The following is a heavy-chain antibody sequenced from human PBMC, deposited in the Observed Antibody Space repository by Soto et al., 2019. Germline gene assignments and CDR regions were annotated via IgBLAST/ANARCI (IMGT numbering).Heavy chain of an antibody. V-gene: IGHV3-23*01. J-gene: IGHJ4*01. CDR1: GFTFSTYA. CDR3: AKDLTVPVPVVGDN. CDR2: ISGSDGST. Sequence: PGGSLRLSCAASGFTFSTYAMSWVRQAPGKGLEWVSAISGSDGSTYYADSVKGRFTISRDNSKNTLYLQMNTLRADDTAVYYCAKDLTVPVPVVGDNWGQGTLLTVSS. D-gene: IGHD2-2*01.